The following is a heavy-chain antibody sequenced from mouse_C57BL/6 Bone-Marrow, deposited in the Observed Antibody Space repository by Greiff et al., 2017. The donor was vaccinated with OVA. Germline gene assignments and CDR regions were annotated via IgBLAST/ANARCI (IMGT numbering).Heavy chain of an antibody. CDR3: ARMVGSTYWYFDV. Sequence: EVKLVESGPGLAKPSQTLSLTCSVTGYSITSDYWNWIRKFPGNKLEYMGYISYSGSTYYNPSLKSRISITRDTSKNQYYLQLNSVTTEDTATYYCARMVGSTYWYFDVWGTGTTVTVSS. CDR1: GYSITSDY. CDR2: ISYSGST. J-gene: IGHJ1*03. V-gene: IGHV3-8*01. D-gene: IGHD1-1*02.